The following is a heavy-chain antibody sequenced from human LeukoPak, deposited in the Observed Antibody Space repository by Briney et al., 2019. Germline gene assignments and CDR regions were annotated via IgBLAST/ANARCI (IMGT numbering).Heavy chain of an antibody. Sequence: PSETLSLTCAVYGGSFSGYYWSWIRQPPGKGLEWIGYIYYSGSTNYNPSLKSRVTISVDTSKNQFSLKLSSVTAADTAVYYCARDSALYGMDVWGQGTTVTVSS. CDR2: IYYSGST. V-gene: IGHV4-59*01. CDR3: ARDSALYGMDV. CDR1: GGSFSGYY. J-gene: IGHJ6*02.